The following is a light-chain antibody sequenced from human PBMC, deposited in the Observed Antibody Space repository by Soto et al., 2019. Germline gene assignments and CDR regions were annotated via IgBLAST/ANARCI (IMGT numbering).Light chain of an antibody. CDR1: QSVSSY. CDR3: QQRSNWLT. CDR2: DAS. V-gene: IGKV3-11*01. Sequence: EIVVTQSPATLSLSPGERATLSCRASQSVSSYLAWYQQKPGQAPRLLIYDASNRATGIPARFSGSGSGTDFTLTISSLEPEDFAVYYCQQRSNWLTFGQGTRLEIK. J-gene: IGKJ5*01.